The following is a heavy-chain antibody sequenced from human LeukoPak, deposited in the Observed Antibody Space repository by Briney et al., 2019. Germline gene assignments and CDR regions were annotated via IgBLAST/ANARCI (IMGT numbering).Heavy chain of an antibody. V-gene: IGHV1-69*04. D-gene: IGHD2-2*01. CDR3: ARTPCGSTSCYADY. CDR2: NIPILGIT. J-gene: IGHJ4*02. CDR1: GGTFSTYA. Sequence: GASVKVSCKASGGTFSTYAISWVRQAPGQGLEWVGRNIPILGITNYAQKFQGRVTITADKSTSTAYMELSSLRSEDTAVYYCARTPCGSTSCYADYWGQGTLVTVSS.